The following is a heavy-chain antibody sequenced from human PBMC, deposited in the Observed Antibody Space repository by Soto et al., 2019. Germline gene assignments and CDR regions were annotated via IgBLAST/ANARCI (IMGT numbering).Heavy chain of an antibody. V-gene: IGHV1-46*01. CDR3: ARGSFKQQLVPKFDY. CDR1: GYTFTSYY. CDR2: INPSGGST. J-gene: IGHJ4*02. D-gene: IGHD6-13*01. Sequence: ASVKVSCKASGYTFTSYYMHWVRQAPGQGLEWMGIINPSGGSTSYAQKFQGRVTMTRDTSTSTVYMELSSLRSEDTAVYYCARGSFKQQLVPKFDYWGQGTLVTVPS.